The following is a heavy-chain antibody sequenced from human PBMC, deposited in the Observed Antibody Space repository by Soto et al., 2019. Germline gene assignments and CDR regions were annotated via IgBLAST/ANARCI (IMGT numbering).Heavy chain of an antibody. D-gene: IGHD2-21*01. CDR1: GGTFSSHT. CDR3: LFLYYYGMDV. CDR2: IIPILGIA. V-gene: IGHV1-69*02. J-gene: IGHJ6*02. Sequence: VASVKVSCKASGGTFSSHTISWVRQAPGQGLEWMGRIIPILGIANYAQKFQGRVTITADKSTSTAYMELSSLRSEDTAVYYCLFLYYYGMDVWGQGTTVTVSS.